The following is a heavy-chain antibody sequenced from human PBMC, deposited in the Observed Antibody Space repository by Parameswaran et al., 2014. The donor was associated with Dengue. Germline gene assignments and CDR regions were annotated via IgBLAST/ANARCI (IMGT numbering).Heavy chain of an antibody. CDR3: ARVYDGGCGSGGSCPADSVIDY. J-gene: IGHJ4*02. CDR2: INSDGSST. D-gene: IGHD2-15*01. V-gene: IGHV3-74*01. Sequence: WIRQPPGKGLVWVSRINSDGSSTSYADSVKGRFTISRDNAKNTLYLQMNSLRAEDTAVYYCARVYDGGCGSGGSCPADSVIDYWGQGTLVTVSS.